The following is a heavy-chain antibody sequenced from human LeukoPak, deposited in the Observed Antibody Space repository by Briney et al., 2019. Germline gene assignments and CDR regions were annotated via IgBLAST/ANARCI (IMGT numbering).Heavy chain of an antibody. CDR1: GYSISSGYF. Sequence: PSETLSLTCAVSGYSISSGYFWGWIRQPSGKGLEWIGSMSQGGSPYYKPSLKSRVTISVDTSKNQVSLRLTSVTAADTAFYYCARHSGTYWGAGFEYWGQGILVTVSS. CDR2: MSQGGSP. V-gene: IGHV4-38-2*01. J-gene: IGHJ4*02. D-gene: IGHD1-26*01. CDR3: ARHSGTYWGAGFEY.